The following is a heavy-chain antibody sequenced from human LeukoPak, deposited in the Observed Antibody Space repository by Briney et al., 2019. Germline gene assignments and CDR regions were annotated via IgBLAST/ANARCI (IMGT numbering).Heavy chain of an antibody. CDR2: INHSGST. J-gene: IGHJ4*02. D-gene: IGHD2-15*01. Sequence: KPSETLSLTCTVSGGSISSGGYYWSWIRQPPGKGLEWIGEINHSGSTNYNPSLKSRVTISVDTSKNQFSLKLSSVTAADTAVYYCARGGHCSGGSCRAGDFDYWGQGTLVTVSS. CDR3: ARGGHCSGGSCRAGDFDY. CDR1: GGSISSGGYY. V-gene: IGHV4-39*07.